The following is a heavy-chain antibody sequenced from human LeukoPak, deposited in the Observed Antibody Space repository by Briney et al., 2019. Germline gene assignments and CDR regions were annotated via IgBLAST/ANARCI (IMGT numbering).Heavy chain of an antibody. D-gene: IGHD3-9*01. V-gene: IGHV3-21*01. CDR2: ISSSSSYI. Sequence: GGSLRLSCAASGFTFSSYSMNWVRQAPGKGLEWVSSISSSSSYIYYADSVKGRFTISRDNAKNSLYLQMNSLRAEDTAVYYCAAPPRGILACYYDYWGQGTLVTVSS. CDR1: GFTFSSYS. J-gene: IGHJ4*02. CDR3: AAPPRGILACYYDY.